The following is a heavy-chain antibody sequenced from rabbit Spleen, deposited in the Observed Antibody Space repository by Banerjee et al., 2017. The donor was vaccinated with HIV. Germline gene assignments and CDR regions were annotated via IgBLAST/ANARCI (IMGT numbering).Heavy chain of an antibody. CDR3: ARDLTSVIGWNFNL. Sequence: EQLEESGGGLVKPEGSLTLTCKASGVSLNDKDVMCWVRQAPGKGLEWIACINTYTDKGVYATWAKGRFTISRTSSTTVTLQMTSLTAADTATYFCARDLTSVIGWNFNLWGPGTLVTVS. CDR2: INTYTDKG. J-gene: IGHJ4*01. CDR1: GVSLNDKDV. D-gene: IGHD1-1*01. V-gene: IGHV1S45*01.